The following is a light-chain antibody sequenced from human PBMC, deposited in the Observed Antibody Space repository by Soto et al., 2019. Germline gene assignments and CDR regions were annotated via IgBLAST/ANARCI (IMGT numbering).Light chain of an antibody. CDR1: QVISND. CDR2: AAS. V-gene: IGKV1-6*01. CDR3: LQDYNYPWT. Sequence: AIQMTQSPSSLSASVGDRVTITCRASQVISNDLGWYQQEPGKAPKLLIYAASSLESGVPSRFSGSGSGTDFTLTISSLQPEDFATYYCLQDYNYPWTFGQGTKVEIK. J-gene: IGKJ1*01.